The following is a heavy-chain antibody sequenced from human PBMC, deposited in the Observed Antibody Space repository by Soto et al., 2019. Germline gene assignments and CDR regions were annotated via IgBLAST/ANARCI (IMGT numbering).Heavy chain of an antibody. CDR2: ISATGGST. V-gene: IGHV3-23*01. Sequence: EVQLLESGGDFVQPGRSLRLSCAASGFPFSNHAMSWVRQAPGKWLEWLSAISATGGSTYYADSVRGRFSISRDNSKNTVFLQMDSLTAEDTAVYFCAKNYNWNFVVEYWGRGTLVTVS. J-gene: IGHJ4*02. D-gene: IGHD1-7*01. CDR3: AKNYNWNFVVEY. CDR1: GFPFSNHA.